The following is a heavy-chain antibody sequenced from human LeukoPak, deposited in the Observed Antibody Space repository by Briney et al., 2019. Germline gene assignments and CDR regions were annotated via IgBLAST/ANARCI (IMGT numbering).Heavy chain of an antibody. Sequence: GGSLRLSCAASGFTFSSYEFKWVRQAPGKGLEWLSYISRSGGNTDYADSVKGRLSISRDNAKNSVYPQINSLRDEDTAVYYCARRTPYEGMDVWGQGTTVTVSS. D-gene: IGHD4-23*01. CDR2: ISRSGGNT. CDR3: ARRTPYEGMDV. CDR1: GFTFSSYE. V-gene: IGHV3-48*03. J-gene: IGHJ6*02.